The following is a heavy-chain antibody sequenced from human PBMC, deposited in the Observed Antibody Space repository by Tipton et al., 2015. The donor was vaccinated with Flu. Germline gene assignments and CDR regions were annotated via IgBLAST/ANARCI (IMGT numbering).Heavy chain of an antibody. D-gene: IGHD3-10*02. Sequence: QVQLVQSGAEVKKPGASVKVSCKASGYTFANYDINWLRQATGQGLEWMGWKNPKTGDAGYAQKLQGRVTMTSDTSTRTAYMELSSLRSGDRAVYYWVRSVRGGEIDYWGQGTLVPVSS. CDR2: KNPKTGDA. V-gene: IGHV1-8*01. J-gene: IGHJ4*02. CDR1: GYTFANYD. CDR3: VRSVRGGEIDY.